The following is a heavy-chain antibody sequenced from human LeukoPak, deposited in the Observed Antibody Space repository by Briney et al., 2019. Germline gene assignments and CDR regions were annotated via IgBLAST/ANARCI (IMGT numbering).Heavy chain of an antibody. J-gene: IGHJ4*02. D-gene: IGHD3-22*01. CDR2: IRYDGSNK. CDR1: GFTFSSYG. Sequence: GGSLRLSCAASGFTFSSYGMYWVRQAPGKGLEWVAFIRYDGSNKYYADSVKGRFTISRDNSKNTLYLQMNSLRAEDTAVYYCAKDRGRDYYDSSGGDYWGQGTLVTVSS. CDR3: AKDRGRDYYDSSGGDY. V-gene: IGHV3-30*02.